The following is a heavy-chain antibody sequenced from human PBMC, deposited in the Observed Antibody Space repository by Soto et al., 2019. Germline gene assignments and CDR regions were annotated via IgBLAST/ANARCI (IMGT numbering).Heavy chain of an antibody. CDR2: INAGNGNT. J-gene: IGHJ3*02. Sequence: ASVKVSCKASGYTFTGYAMHWVRQAPGQRLEWMGWINAGNGNTKYSQKFQGRVTITRDTSASTAYMELSSLRSEDTAVYYCARDLLYYDSSGYYGPGPQPPGDAFDIWGQGTMVTVSS. CDR3: ARDLLYYDSSGYYGPGPQPPGDAFDI. D-gene: IGHD3-22*01. V-gene: IGHV1-3*01. CDR1: GYTFTGYA.